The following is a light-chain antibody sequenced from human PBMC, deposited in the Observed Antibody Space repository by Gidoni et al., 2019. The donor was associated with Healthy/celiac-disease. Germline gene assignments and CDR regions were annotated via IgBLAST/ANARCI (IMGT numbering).Light chain of an antibody. Sequence: DIQMTKSPSSLSASVGDRVTITCRASQGISNSLAWYQQKPGKAPKLLLYAASRLESGVPSRFSGSGSGTDYTLTISSLQPEDFATYYCQQYYSTPQFGGGTKVEIK. CDR2: AAS. V-gene: IGKV1-NL1*01. CDR3: QQYYSTPQ. J-gene: IGKJ4*01. CDR1: QGISNS.